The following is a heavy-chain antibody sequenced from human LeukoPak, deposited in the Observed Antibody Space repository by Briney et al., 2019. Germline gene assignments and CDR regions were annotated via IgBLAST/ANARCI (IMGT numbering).Heavy chain of an antibody. V-gene: IGHV4-4*07. D-gene: IGHD2-2*01. CDR1: GGSISSYY. CDR3: ARDWCSSTSCYPPYYYYCYMDV. CDR2: IYTSGST. Sequence: KPSETLSLTCTVSGGSISSYYWSWIRQPAGKGLEWIGRIYTSGSTNYNPSLKSRVTMSVDTSKNQFSLKLSSVTAADTAVYYCARDWCSSTSCYPPYYYYCYMDVWGKGTTVTVSS. J-gene: IGHJ6*03.